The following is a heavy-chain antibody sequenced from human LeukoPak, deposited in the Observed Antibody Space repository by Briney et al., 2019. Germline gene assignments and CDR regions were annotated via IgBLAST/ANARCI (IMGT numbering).Heavy chain of an antibody. J-gene: IGHJ4*02. V-gene: IGHV3-7*03. D-gene: IGHD6-13*01. CDR2: IKPDGTTK. CDR3: ARSIPYGTTWYGRSDY. CDR1: GFPFSSYS. Sequence: GGSLRLTCAASGFPFSSYSMTWVRQAPGKGLEWVANIKPDGTTKFYVDSVKGRFTISRDNALNSLYLQMNSLRAEDTAIYYCARSIPYGTTWYGRSDYWGQGTLVTVSP.